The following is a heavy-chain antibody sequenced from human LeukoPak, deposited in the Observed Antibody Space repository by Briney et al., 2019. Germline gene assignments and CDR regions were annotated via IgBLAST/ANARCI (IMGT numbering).Heavy chain of an antibody. Sequence: GGSLRLSCSASGFIFGDYAMSWFRQAPGKGLEWVSFIRSKAYGETMVYAASVKGRFTISRDDSKSIAYLQINSLKIEDTAVYYCAREAQHGDFCIPFDYWGQGTLITVSS. CDR1: GFIFGDYA. CDR3: AREAQHGDFCIPFDY. V-gene: IGHV3-49*03. J-gene: IGHJ4*02. CDR2: IRSKAYGETM. D-gene: IGHD4-17*01.